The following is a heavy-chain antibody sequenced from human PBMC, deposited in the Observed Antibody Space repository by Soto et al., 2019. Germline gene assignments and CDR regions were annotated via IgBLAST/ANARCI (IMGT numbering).Heavy chain of an antibody. CDR2: IYYSGST. V-gene: IGHV4-59*01. CDR3: ARDREYSRNYYYYGMDV. CDR1: GGSISSYY. D-gene: IGHD6-6*01. Sequence: SETLSLTCTVSGGSISSYYWSWIRQPPGKGLERIGYIYYSGSTNYNPSLKSRVTISVDTSMNQFSLKLSSVTAADTAVYYCARDREYSRNYYYYGMDVWGQGTTVTVSS. J-gene: IGHJ6*02.